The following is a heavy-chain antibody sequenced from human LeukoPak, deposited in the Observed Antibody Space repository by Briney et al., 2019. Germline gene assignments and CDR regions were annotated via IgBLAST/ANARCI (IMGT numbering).Heavy chain of an antibody. CDR3: ARGHMVRGVITIFDY. D-gene: IGHD3-10*01. CDR1: GYTFTGYY. V-gene: IGHV1-2*06. Sequence: ASVKVSCKASGYTFTGYYMHWVRQAPGQGLEWMGRINPNSGGTNYAQKFQGRVTMTRDTSISTAYMELSRLRSDDTAVYYCARGHMVRGVITIFDYWGQGTLVTASS. CDR2: INPNSGGT. J-gene: IGHJ4*02.